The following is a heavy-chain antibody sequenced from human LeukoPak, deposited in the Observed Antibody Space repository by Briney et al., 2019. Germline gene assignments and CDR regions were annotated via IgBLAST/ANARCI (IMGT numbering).Heavy chain of an antibody. CDR2: IRQDGSEK. CDR3: ARVGGYATELYYYYGMDV. CDR1: GFTFSSYW. D-gene: IGHD1-26*01. V-gene: IGHV3-7*05. J-gene: IGHJ6*02. Sequence: GGSLRLSCAASGFTFSSYWMSWVRQAPGKGLEWVANIRQDGSEKYYVDSVKGRFTISRDNAKNSLCLQMNSLRAEDTAVYYCARVGGYATELYYYYGMDVWGQGTTVTVSS.